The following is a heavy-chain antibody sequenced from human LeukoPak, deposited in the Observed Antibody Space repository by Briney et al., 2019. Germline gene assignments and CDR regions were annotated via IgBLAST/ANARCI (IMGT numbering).Heavy chain of an antibody. V-gene: IGHV4-34*01. D-gene: IGHD6-19*01. CDR2: VDQSGGT. CDR1: QFTFNGSW. J-gene: IGHJ5*02. Sequence: GSLRLSCADSQFTFNGSWMNWVRQAPGKGLEWIGEVDQSGGTNYNPSLKGRVSMSLDTSKNHFSLKLRSVTAADTALYFCARGFIAVAGTALNWFDPWGLGTLVTVSS. CDR3: ARGFIAVAGTALNWFDP.